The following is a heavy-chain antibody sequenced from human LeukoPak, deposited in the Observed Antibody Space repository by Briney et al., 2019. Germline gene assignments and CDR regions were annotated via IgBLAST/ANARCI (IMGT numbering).Heavy chain of an antibody. CDR2: ISSSSSYI. J-gene: IGHJ4*02. Sequence: GGSLRLSCAASGFTFSSYAMSWVRQAPGKGLEWVSSISSSSSYIYYADSVKGRFTISRDNAKNSLYLQMNSLRAEDTAVYYCASGYSYGNGDDYWGQGTLVTVSS. CDR1: GFTFSSYA. D-gene: IGHD5-18*01. V-gene: IGHV3-21*01. CDR3: ASGYSYGNGDDY.